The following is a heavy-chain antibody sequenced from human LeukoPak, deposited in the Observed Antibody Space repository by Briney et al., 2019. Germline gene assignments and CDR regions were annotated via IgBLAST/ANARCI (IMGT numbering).Heavy chain of an antibody. CDR3: SRGPSITMVRGGQWYYYMDV. Sequence: ASVKVSCKVSGYTLTELSMHWVRQAPGKGLEWMGGFDPEDGETIYAQKFQGRVTMTRDTSTSTVHMELSSLRSEDTAVYYCSRGPSITMVRGGQWYYYMDVWGKGTTVTIPS. D-gene: IGHD3-10*01. CDR2: FDPEDGET. V-gene: IGHV1-24*01. J-gene: IGHJ6*03. CDR1: GYTLTELS.